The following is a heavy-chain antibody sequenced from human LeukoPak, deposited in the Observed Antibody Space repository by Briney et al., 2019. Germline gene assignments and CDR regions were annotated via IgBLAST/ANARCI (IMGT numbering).Heavy chain of an antibody. D-gene: IGHD6-19*01. CDR3: ARELSVYLRYNSGSYFDS. J-gene: IGHJ4*02. CDR1: GFTFTDHY. V-gene: IGHV3-11*01. Sequence: PGGSLRLSCAASGFTFTDHYMTWIRQAPGKGLEWVSYTDNSGSAIYYVDSVKGRFTISRDNAKKSLFLQMNSLRAEDTAVYYCARELSVYLRYNSGSYFDSWGQGTLVTVSS. CDR2: TDNSGSAI.